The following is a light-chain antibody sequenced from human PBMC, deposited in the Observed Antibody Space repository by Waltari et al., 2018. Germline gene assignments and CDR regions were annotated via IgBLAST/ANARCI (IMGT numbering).Light chain of an antibody. CDR3: QQGQFIPGT. V-gene: IGKV3D-20*02. CDR1: SSVSTNY. Sequence: EIVLTQSPTSMAVSQGERVTISCTASSSVSTNYLHWYQQKPGFPPRLLVYRISSLASGVPARFSGSGSGTSYTLTISSMEAEDAANYYCQQGQFIPGTFGQGTKVEIK. CDR2: RIS. J-gene: IGKJ1*01.